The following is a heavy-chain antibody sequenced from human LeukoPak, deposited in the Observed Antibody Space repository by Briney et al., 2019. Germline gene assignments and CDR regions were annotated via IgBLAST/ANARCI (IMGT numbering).Heavy chain of an antibody. D-gene: IGHD2-21*01. CDR2: IDSDGRSA. Sequence: GGSLRLSCAASGFTFSSYWMHWVRQAPGKGLVWVSRIDSDGRSATYADSVKGRFTISRDNAKNTLYLQMNSLRAEDTAVYYCVRDGVSTIPLDYWGQGSLVTVSS. V-gene: IGHV3-74*03. J-gene: IGHJ4*02. CDR3: VRDGVSTIPLDY. CDR1: GFTFSSYW.